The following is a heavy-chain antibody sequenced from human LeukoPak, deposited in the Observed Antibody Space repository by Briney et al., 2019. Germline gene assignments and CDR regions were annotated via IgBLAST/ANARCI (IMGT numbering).Heavy chain of an antibody. J-gene: IGHJ4*02. CDR2: ISGSTIYI. V-gene: IGHV3-21*01. Sequence: GGSLRLSCAASGFTFSSYSMNWVRQAPGKGLEWVSSISGSTIYIHYADSVKGRFTISRDNAKNSLYLQMNSLRAEDTAVYYCARGPYSSNWYVDYWGQGTLVTVAS. D-gene: IGHD6-13*01. CDR3: ARGPYSSNWYVDY. CDR1: GFTFSSYS.